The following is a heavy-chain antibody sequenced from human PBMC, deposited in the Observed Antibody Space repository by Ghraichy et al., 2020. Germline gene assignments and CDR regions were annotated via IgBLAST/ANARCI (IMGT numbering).Heavy chain of an antibody. CDR2: IYSGGST. CDR3: GWGDLGYFDL. V-gene: IGHV3-53*01. D-gene: IGHD2-21*02. CDR1: GFTVSSNY. J-gene: IGHJ2*01. Sequence: LSLTCAASGFTVSSNYMSWVRQAPGKGLEWVSVIYSGGSTYYADSVKGRFTTSRDNSKNTLYLQMNSLRAEDTAVYYCGWGDLGYFDLWGRGTLVTVSS.